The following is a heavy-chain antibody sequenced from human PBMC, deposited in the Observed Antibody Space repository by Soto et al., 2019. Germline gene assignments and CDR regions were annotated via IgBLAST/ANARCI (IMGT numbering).Heavy chain of an antibody. Sequence: EVQLVESGGGLVKPGRSLRLSCTASGFTFGDYAMSWFRQAPGKGLEWVGFIRSKAYGGTTEYAASVKGRFTISRDDSKSIAYLKMNSLKTEDTAVYYCTRDPPTVTSWYYYYGMDVWGQGTTVTVSS. J-gene: IGHJ6*02. V-gene: IGHV3-49*05. D-gene: IGHD4-17*01. CDR3: TRDPPTVTSWYYYYGMDV. CDR1: GFTFGDYA. CDR2: IRSKAYGGTT.